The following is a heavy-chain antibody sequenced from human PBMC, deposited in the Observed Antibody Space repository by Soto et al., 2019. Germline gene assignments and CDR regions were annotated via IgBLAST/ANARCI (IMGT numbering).Heavy chain of an antibody. V-gene: IGHV4-30-4*08. CDR1: GGSISSGGYY. D-gene: IGHD1-1*01. CDR2: IYYSGST. Sequence: QVQLQESGPGLVKPSQTLSLTCTVSGGSISSGGYYWSWIRQHPGKGLEWIGYIYYSGSTYYNPSLKSRVTISVDTSKNQFSLRLNSVSAADTAVYYCARDRSNSPDLLDSWGRGTLVTVSS. J-gene: IGHJ4*02. CDR3: ARDRSNSPDLLDS.